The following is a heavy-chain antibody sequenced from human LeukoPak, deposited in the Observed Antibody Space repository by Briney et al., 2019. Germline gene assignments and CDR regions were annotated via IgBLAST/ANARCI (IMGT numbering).Heavy chain of an antibody. CDR1: GFXFSSYA. CDR3: AGEAFFGSSWYTFDY. D-gene: IGHD6-13*01. J-gene: IGHJ4*02. V-gene: IGHV3-23*01. Sequence: GGSLRLSCAASGFXFSSYAISWVRQAPGKGQEWVSTISGSGGTTYYADSVKGRFTISRDNAKNALYLQMNSLRAEDTAVYYCAGEAFFGSSWYTFDYWGQGTLVTVSS. CDR2: ISGSGGTT.